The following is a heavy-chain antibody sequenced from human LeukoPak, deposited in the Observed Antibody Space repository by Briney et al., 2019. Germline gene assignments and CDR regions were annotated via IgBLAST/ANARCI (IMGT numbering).Heavy chain of an antibody. CDR1: GGTFSSYA. D-gene: IGHD3-3*01. Sequence: ASVKVSCKASGGTFSSYAISWVRQAPGQGLEWMGWISAYNGNTNYAQKLQGRVTMTTDTSTSTAYMELRSLKSDDTAVYYCARDWADYDFWSGYTLNWFDPWGQGTLVTVSS. J-gene: IGHJ5*02. CDR3: ARDWADYDFWSGYTLNWFDP. V-gene: IGHV1-18*01. CDR2: ISAYNGNT.